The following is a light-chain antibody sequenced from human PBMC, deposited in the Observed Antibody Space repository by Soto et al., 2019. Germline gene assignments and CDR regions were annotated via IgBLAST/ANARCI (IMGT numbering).Light chain of an antibody. Sequence: QSVLTQPPSASGSPGQSVTISCTGTSSDVGGYNYVSWYQQHPGKVPKLMIYEVSKRPSGVPDRFSGSKSGNTASLTVSGLQAEDEADYYCSSYAGSNNYVFGTATKVTVL. V-gene: IGLV2-8*01. CDR1: SSDVGGYNY. CDR3: SSYAGSNNYV. CDR2: EVS. J-gene: IGLJ1*01.